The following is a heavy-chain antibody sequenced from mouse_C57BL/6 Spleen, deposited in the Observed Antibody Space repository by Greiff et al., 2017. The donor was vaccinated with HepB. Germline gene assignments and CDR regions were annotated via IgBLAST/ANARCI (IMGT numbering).Heavy chain of an antibody. CDR2: INPNYGTT. V-gene: IGHV1-39*01. D-gene: IGHD2-5*01. J-gene: IGHJ4*01. Sequence: EVQLKESGPELVKPGASVKISCKASGYSFTDYNMNWVKQSNGKSLEWIGVINPNYGTTSYNQKFKGKATLTVDQSSSTAYMQLNSLTSEDSAVYYCARSYYSNYEGYYYAMDYWGPGTSVTVSS. CDR3: ARSYYSNYEGYYYAMDY. CDR1: GYSFTDYN.